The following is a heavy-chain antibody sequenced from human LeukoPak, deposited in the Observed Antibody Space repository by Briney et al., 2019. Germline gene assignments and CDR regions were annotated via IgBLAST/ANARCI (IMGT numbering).Heavy chain of an antibody. J-gene: IGHJ5*02. CDR1: GFTFSSYS. D-gene: IGHD2-2*01. CDR3: AREEEEYQLLGNWFDP. CDR2: ISSSSSYI. Sequence: GGSLRLSCAASGFTFSSYSMNWVGQAPGKGLEWVSSISSSSSYIYYADSVKGRFTISRDNAKNSLYLQMNSLRAEDTAVYYCAREEEEYQLLGNWFDPWGQGTLVTVSS. V-gene: IGHV3-21*01.